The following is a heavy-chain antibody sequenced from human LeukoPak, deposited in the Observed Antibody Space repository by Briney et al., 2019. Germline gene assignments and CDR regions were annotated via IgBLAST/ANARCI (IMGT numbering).Heavy chain of an antibody. CDR2: IYDSGST. CDR3: ARGTRISGYGNY. CDR1: GGSISSYY. J-gene: IGHJ4*02. D-gene: IGHD5-12*01. V-gene: IGHV4-59*01. Sequence: KTSETLSLTCTVSGGSISSYYWSWIRQPPGKGLEWIGYIYDSGSTKYNPSLKSRVTISVDTSKNQFSLKLRSVTAADTAVYYCARGTRISGYGNYWGQGTLVTVSS.